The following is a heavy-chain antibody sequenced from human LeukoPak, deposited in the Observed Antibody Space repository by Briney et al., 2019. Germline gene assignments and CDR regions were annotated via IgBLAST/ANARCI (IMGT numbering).Heavy chain of an antibody. Sequence: GESLKISCKGSGYSFTSYWIGWVRQMPGKGLEWMGIIYPGDSDTRYSLSFQGQVTISADKSISTAYLQWSSLRASDTAMYYCARLATDYDILENFDYWGQGTLVTVSS. CDR3: ARLATDYDILENFDY. CDR2: IYPGDSDT. CDR1: GYSFTSYW. D-gene: IGHD3-9*01. V-gene: IGHV5-51*01. J-gene: IGHJ4*02.